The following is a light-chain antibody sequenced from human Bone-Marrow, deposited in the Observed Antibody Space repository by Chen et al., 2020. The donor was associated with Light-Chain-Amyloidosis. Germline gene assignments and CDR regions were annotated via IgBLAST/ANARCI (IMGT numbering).Light chain of an antibody. CDR1: HIGSTS. V-gene: IGLV3-21*02. CDR2: DDS. Sequence: SYVLTQPSSVSVAPGQTATIACGGNHIGSTSVHWYQQTPGQAPLLVVYDDSDRPSGIPERLSGCNSGNTATLTISRGEGWDEADYYCQVWGRSSDRPVFGGGTKLTVL. CDR3: QVWGRSSDRPV. J-gene: IGLJ3*02.